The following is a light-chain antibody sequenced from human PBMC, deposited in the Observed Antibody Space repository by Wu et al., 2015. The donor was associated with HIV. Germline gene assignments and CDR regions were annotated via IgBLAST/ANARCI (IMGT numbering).Light chain of an antibody. CDR2: GVS. Sequence: VLTQSPGTLSLSPGERATLSCRASQRVSISYLAWYQQKPGQAPRLLIYGVSTRATGIPDRFSGSVSGTDFTLTISRLEPEDFAVYYCQHYGASLYTFGQGTKLEIK. J-gene: IGKJ2*01. CDR1: QRVSISY. V-gene: IGKV3-20*01. CDR3: QHYGASLYT.